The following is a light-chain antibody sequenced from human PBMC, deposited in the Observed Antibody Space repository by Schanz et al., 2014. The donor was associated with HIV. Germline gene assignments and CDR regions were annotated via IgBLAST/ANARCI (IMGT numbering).Light chain of an antibody. CDR3: QQYNNWAPIT. J-gene: IGKJ5*01. V-gene: IGKV3-20*01. Sequence: EIVLTQSPGTLSLSPGERATLRCRATQVVSSNYLAWYQQKPGLAPRLLIYSASSRATGIPDRFSGSGSGTDFTLTISRLEPEDFAVYYCQQYNNWAPITFGQGTRLEIK. CDR1: QVVSSNY. CDR2: SAS.